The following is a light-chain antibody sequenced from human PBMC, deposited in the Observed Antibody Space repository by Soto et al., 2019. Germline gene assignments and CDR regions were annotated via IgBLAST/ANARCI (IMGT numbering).Light chain of an antibody. CDR1: QSVRSSY. CDR3: QQYGDSPVT. V-gene: IGKV3-20*01. CDR2: DAS. J-gene: IGKJ1*01. Sequence: EIVLTQSPGTLSLSPGERAALSFRASQSVRSSYLAWYQQKPGQAPRLLISDASDRATGIPDRFSGSGSGTDFTLTISRLVPEDFAVYYCQQYGDSPVTFGQGTKVDIK.